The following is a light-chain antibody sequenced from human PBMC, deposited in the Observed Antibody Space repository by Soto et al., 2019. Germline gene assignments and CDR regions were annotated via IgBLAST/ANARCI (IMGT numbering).Light chain of an antibody. Sequence: EIVLTQSPATLSLSPGERATLSCGASQSVRSRYLAWYQQKPGLAPRLLIYDASSRATGIPDRFSGSGSGTDYTLTISRVEPEDFAVYYCQQYGSSPFTFGPGTKVDIK. CDR1: QSVRSRY. CDR3: QQYGSSPFT. CDR2: DAS. J-gene: IGKJ3*01. V-gene: IGKV3D-20*01.